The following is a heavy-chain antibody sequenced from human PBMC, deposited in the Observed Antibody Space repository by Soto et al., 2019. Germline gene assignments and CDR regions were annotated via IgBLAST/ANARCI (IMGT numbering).Heavy chain of an antibody. Sequence: GGSLRLSCAASGFTFSSYAMSWVRQAPGKGLEWVSAISGSGGSTYYADSVKGRFTISRDNSKNTLYLQMNSLRAEDTAVYYCAKALMDYYDSSGYWDYWGQGTLVTVSS. CDR1: GFTFSSYA. D-gene: IGHD3-22*01. CDR2: ISGSGGST. V-gene: IGHV3-23*01. J-gene: IGHJ4*02. CDR3: AKALMDYYDSSGYWDY.